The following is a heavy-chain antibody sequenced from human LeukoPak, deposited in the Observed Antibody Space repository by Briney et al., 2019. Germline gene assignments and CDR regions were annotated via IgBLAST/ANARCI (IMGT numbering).Heavy chain of an antibody. J-gene: IGHJ3*02. Sequence: SETLSLTCTVSGGAISSYYWSWIRQPPGKGLEWIGYIYYSGSTNYNPSLKSRVTISVDTSKNQFSLKLSSVTAADTAVYYCARAGEGATGWAPDAFDIWGQGTMVTVSS. V-gene: IGHV4-59*01. CDR1: GGAISSYY. D-gene: IGHD1-26*01. CDR3: ARAGEGATGWAPDAFDI. CDR2: IYYSGST.